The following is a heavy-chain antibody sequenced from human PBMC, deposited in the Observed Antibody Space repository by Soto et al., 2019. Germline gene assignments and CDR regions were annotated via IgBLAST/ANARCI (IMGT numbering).Heavy chain of an antibody. J-gene: IGHJ6*02. CDR1: GGTFSSYA. CDR2: IIPIFGTA. CDR3: ARSNWNDVCSELYYYYYYGMDV. D-gene: IGHD1-1*01. V-gene: IGHV1-69*12. Sequence: QVQLAQSGAEGKKPGSSVKVSCKASGGTFSSYAISWVRESPGQGHEWMGGIIPIFGTANYAQKFQGRVTITADEYTSTAYMELSSLSSEDTAVYYCARSNWNDVCSELYYYYYYGMDVWGQGTTVTVSS.